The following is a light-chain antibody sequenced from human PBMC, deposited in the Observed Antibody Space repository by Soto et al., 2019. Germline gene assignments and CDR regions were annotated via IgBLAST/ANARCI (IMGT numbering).Light chain of an antibody. J-gene: IGLJ1*01. CDR1: SSNIGGNS. V-gene: IGLV1-51*01. CDR3: GSWDSSLSAYV. CDR2: DDN. Sequence: QSVLTQPPSVSAAPGQKVTISCSGSSSNIGGNSVSWYQQLPGTAPKPLIYDDNKRPSGIPDRFSGSKSGTSATLGITGFXTGDEADYYCGSWDSSLSAYVFGTGTKVTVL.